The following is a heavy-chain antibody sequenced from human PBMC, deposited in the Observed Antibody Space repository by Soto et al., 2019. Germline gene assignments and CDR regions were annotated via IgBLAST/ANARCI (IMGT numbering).Heavy chain of an antibody. CDR2: INHSGST. Sequence: LPHTLSLTCAVSSMLFGGNFWSWIRQPPGKGLEWIGEINHSGSTNNNPSLKSRVTISVDTSKNQFSLKLSSVTAADTAVYYCARGLRSWTYYFDYWGQG. V-gene: IGHV4-34*01. J-gene: IGHJ4*02. CDR3: ARGLRSWTYYFDY. CDR1: SMLFGGNF. D-gene: IGHD6-13*01.